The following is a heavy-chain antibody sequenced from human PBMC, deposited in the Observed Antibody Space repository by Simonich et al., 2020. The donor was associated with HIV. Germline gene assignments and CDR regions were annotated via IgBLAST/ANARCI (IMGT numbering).Heavy chain of an antibody. CDR3: ARHHELGMGWFDP. V-gene: IGHV4-34*01. CDR1: GGSFSSYY. J-gene: IGHJ5*02. CDR2: INHFGST. Sequence: QVQLQQWGAGLLKPSETLSLTCAVYGGSFSSYYWSWIRQPPGKGLEWMGEINHFGSTTYNPSLKSRLTISVDTSKNQFSLRLSSVTAADTAIYYCARHHELGMGWFDPWGQGTLVTVSS. D-gene: IGHD7-27*01.